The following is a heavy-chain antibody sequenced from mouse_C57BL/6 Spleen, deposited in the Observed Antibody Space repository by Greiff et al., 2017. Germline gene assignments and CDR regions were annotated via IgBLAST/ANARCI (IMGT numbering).Heavy chain of an antibody. CDR2: IDPSNRYT. V-gene: IGHV1-50*01. CDR1: GYTFTSYW. D-gene: IGHD2-10*02. Sequence: QVQLQQPGAELVKPGASVKLSCKASGYTFTSYWMQWVKQRPGQGLEWIGEIDPSNRYTNYNQKFKGKATLTVDTSSSTAYMQLSSLTSEDSAVYYCASEYGTMDYWGQGTSVTVSS. CDR3: ASEYGTMDY. J-gene: IGHJ4*01.